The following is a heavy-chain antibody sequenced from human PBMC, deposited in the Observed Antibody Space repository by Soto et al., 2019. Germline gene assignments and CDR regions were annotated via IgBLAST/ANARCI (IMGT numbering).Heavy chain of an antibody. CDR2: ISYDGSNK. Sequence: QVQLVESGGGVVQPGRSLRLSCAASGFTFSSYGMHWVRQAPGKGLEWVAVISYDGSNKYYADSVKGRFTISRDNSKITLYLQMNSLRAEDTAVYYCAPWFGAFDYWGQGPLVTVSS. J-gene: IGHJ4*02. CDR1: GFTFSSYG. V-gene: IGHV3-30*03. CDR3: APWFGAFDY. D-gene: IGHD3-10*01.